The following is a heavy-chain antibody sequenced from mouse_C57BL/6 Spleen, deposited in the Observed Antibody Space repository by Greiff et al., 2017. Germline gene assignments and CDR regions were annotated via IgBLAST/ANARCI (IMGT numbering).Heavy chain of an antibody. CDR2: IYPGSGST. CDR3: ARKGLYGKGGDAMDY. CDR1: GYTFTSYW. V-gene: IGHV1-55*01. J-gene: IGHJ4*01. D-gene: IGHD2-1*01. Sequence: QVQLQQPGAELVKPGASVTMSCKASGYTFTSYWITWVKQRPGQGLEWIGDIYPGSGSTNYNEKFKSKATLTVDTSSSTAYMQLSSLTSEDSAVYYCARKGLYGKGGDAMDYWGQGTSVTVSS.